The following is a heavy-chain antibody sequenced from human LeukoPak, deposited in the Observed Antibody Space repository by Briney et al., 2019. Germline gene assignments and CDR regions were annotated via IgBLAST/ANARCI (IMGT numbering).Heavy chain of an antibody. D-gene: IGHD3-22*01. J-gene: IGHJ4*02. CDR3: AREGISYDSSGYYYPFDY. CDR1: GYTFTSYG. Sequence: ASVKVSCKASGYTFTSYGISWVRQAPGQGLEWMGWISAYNGNTNYAQKLQGRVTMTTDTSTSTAYMELRSLRSDDTAVYYCAREGISYDSSGYYYPFDYWGQGTLVTVSS. CDR2: ISAYNGNT. V-gene: IGHV1-18*01.